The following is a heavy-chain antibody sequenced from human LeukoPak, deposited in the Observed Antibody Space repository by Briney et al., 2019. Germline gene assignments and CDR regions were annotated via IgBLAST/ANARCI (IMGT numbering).Heavy chain of an antibody. J-gene: IGHJ4*02. CDR1: GGSIDSTNY. Sequence: PSGTLSLTCGVSGGSIDSTNYWSWVRQAPGKGLEWIGEIAHDGTRNYNPSLRSRVAMSFDRANNYFSLSLTAVTAADTALCYCTRENTPFCPFAFWGQGVMVTVSS. D-gene: IGHD3-3*01. V-gene: IGHV4-4*02. CDR2: IAHDGTR. CDR3: TRENTPFCPFAF.